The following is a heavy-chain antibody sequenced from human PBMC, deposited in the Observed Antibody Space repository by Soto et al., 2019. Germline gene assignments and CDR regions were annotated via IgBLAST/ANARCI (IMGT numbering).Heavy chain of an antibody. CDR3: AREADYYDSSGLDY. V-gene: IGHV3-33*01. J-gene: IGHJ4*02. CDR1: GFTFSSYG. Sequence: GGSLRLSCAASGFTFSSYGMHWVRQAPGKGLEWVAVIWYDGSNKYYADSVKGRFTISRDNSKNTLYLQMNSLRAEDTAVYYCAREADYYDSSGLDYWGQGTLVTVSS. D-gene: IGHD3-22*01. CDR2: IWYDGSNK.